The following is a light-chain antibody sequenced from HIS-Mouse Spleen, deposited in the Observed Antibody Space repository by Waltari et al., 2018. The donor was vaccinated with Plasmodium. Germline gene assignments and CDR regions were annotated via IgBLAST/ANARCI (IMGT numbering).Light chain of an antibody. J-gene: IGLJ2*01. CDR2: EVS. CDR1: SSAVGGFNY. CDR3: SSYAGSNNLV. Sequence: QSALTQPPSASGSPGPSLPLSCPGTSSAVGGFNYVSWYQQHPGKAPKLMIYEVSKRPSGVPDRFSGSKSGNTASLTVSGLQAEDEADYYCSSYAGSNNLVFGGGTKLTVL. V-gene: IGLV2-8*01.